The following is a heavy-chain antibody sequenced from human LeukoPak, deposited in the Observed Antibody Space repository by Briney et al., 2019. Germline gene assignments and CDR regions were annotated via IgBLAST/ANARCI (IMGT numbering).Heavy chain of an antibody. CDR3: ARDSLTMIVGRQKRGLDY. V-gene: IGHV3-23*01. CDR1: GFTFSSYA. J-gene: IGHJ4*02. D-gene: IGHD3-22*01. CDR2: ISGSGGST. Sequence: GGSLRLSCAASGFTFSSYAMSWVRQAPGKGLEWVSAISGSGGSTYYADSVKGRFTISRDNAKNSLYLQMNSLRAEDSAVYYCARDSLTMIVGRQKRGLDYWGQGTLVTVSS.